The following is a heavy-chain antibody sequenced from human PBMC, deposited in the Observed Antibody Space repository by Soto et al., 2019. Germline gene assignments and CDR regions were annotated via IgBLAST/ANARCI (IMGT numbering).Heavy chain of an antibody. CDR1: GYTLTSYD. D-gene: IGHD4-17*01. CDR2: MNPNSGNT. CDR3: ARVGSFDYGDYYFDY. Sequence: ASVKVSCKASGYTLTSYDINWVRQATGQGLEWMGWMNPNSGNTGYAQKFQGRVTMTRNTSISTAYMELSSLRSEDTAVYYCARVGSFDYGDYYFDYWGQGTLVTVSS. J-gene: IGHJ4*02. V-gene: IGHV1-8*01.